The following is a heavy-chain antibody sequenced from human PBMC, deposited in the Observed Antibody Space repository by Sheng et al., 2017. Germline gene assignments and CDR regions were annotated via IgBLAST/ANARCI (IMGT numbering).Heavy chain of an antibody. Sequence: QLQLAGVGPRTGETFGDLVPHVHCHWRSTSSSSYYWAWIRQPPGKGLEWIGSIYFDANTHDSPSLRSRVTMSIDNVKNQFSLKLRSVTAADTAVYYCASHLMLSHSYFYMDVWGNGTTVTV. CDR2: IYFDANT. CDR1: RSTSSSSYY. CDR3: ASHLMLSHSYFYMDV. J-gene: IGHJ6*03. D-gene: IGHD2-8*01. V-gene: IGHV4-39*07.